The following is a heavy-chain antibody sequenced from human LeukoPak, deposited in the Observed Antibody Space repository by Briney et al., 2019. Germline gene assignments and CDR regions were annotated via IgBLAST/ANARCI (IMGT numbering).Heavy chain of an antibody. V-gene: IGHV3-48*03. CDR2: ISSSGSTI. CDR1: GFTFSSYD. D-gene: IGHD2-2*01. CDR3: ARERVVPAAIDY. Sequence: GGSLRLSCAASGFTFSSYDMNWVRQAPGKGLEWVSYISSSGSTIYYADSVKGRFTISRDNAKNSLYLQMNSLRAEDTAVYYCARERVVPAAIDYWGQGTLVTVSS. J-gene: IGHJ4*02.